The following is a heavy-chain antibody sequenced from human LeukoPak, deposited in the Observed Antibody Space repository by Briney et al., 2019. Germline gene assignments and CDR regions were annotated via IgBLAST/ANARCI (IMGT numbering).Heavy chain of an antibody. J-gene: IGHJ4*02. CDR2: IYHSGST. CDR3: ARGRSSSLHFDY. D-gene: IGHD6-6*01. V-gene: IGHV4-30-2*01. Sequence: SETLSLTCAVSGGSISSGGYPWSWIRQPPGKGLEWIGYIYHSGSTYYNPSLKSRVTISVDRSKNQFSLKLSSVTAADTAVYYCARGRSSSLHFDYWGQGTLVTVSS. CDR1: GGSISSGGYP.